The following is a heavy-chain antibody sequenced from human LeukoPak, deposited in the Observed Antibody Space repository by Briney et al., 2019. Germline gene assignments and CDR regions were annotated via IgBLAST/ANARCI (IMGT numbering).Heavy chain of an antibody. CDR2: ISSSSSYI. V-gene: IGHV3-21*01. D-gene: IGHD6-13*01. CDR1: GFTFSSYS. Sequence: GGSLRLSCAASGFTFSSYSMNWVRQAPGKGLEWVSSISSSSSYIYYADSVKGRFTISRDNAKNSLYLQMNSLRAGDTAVYYCASSVGYSDAFDIWGQGTMVTVSS. CDR3: ASSVGYSDAFDI. J-gene: IGHJ3*02.